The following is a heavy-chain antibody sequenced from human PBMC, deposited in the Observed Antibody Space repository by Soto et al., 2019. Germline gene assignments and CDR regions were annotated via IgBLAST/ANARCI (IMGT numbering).Heavy chain of an antibody. Sequence: GGSLRLSCAASGFTFSSYGMHWVRQAPGKGLEWVAVISYDGSNKYYADSVKGRFTISRDNSKNTLYLQMNSLRAEDTALYYCAKGPAMVTPVYYYYYMDVWGKGTTVTVSS. CDR1: GFTFSSYG. J-gene: IGHJ6*03. D-gene: IGHD4-17*01. V-gene: IGHV3-30*18. CDR3: AKGPAMVTPVYYYYYMDV. CDR2: ISYDGSNK.